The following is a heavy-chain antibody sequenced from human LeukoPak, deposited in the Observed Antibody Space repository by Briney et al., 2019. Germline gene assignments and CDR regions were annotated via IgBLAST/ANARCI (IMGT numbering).Heavy chain of an antibody. CDR3: ALQQTLLDCSGGSCPGLDY. CDR1: GYSFTSYW. Sequence: GESLKISCKGSGYSFTSYWIGWVRQMPGKGLEWMGIIYPGDSDTRYSPSFQGQVTISADKSISTAYLQWSSLKASDTAMYYCALQQTLLDCSGGSCPGLDYWGQGTLVTVSS. CDR2: IYPGDSDT. J-gene: IGHJ4*02. D-gene: IGHD2-15*01. V-gene: IGHV5-51*01.